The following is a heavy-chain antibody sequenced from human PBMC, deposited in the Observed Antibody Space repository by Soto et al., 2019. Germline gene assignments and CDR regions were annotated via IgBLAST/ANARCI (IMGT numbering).Heavy chain of an antibody. V-gene: IGHV4-39*01. CDR1: GGSISSSSYY. Sequence: SETLSLTCTVSGGSISSSSYYWGWIRQPPGKGLEWIGSIYYSGSTYYNPSLKSRVTISVDTSKNQFSLKLSSVTAADTAVYYCARHLEGGYYGSGSYYYGMDVWGQGTTVTVSS. CDR2: IYYSGST. J-gene: IGHJ6*02. D-gene: IGHD3-10*01. CDR3: ARHLEGGYYGSGSYYYGMDV.